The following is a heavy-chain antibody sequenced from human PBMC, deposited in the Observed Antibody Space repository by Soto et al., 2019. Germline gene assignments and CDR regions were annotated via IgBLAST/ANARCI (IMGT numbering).Heavy chain of an antibody. CDR3: ARTRIFGVVTGYNWFDP. V-gene: IGHV4-59*01. D-gene: IGHD3-3*01. J-gene: IGHJ5*02. CDR2: IYYSGST. CDR1: GGSISSYY. Sequence: SETLSLTCTVSGGSISSYYWSWIRQPPGKGLEWIGYIYYSGSTNYNPSLKSRVTISVDTSKNQFSLKLSSVTAAGTAVYYCARTRIFGVVTGYNWFDPWGQGTLVT.